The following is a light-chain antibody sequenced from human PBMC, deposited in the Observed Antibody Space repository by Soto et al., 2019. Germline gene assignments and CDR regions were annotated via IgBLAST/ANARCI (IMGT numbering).Light chain of an antibody. CDR1: QDINIY. Sequence: DIQMTQSPSSLSASVGDRVTITCRAGQDINIYLAWYQQKPGKVPKLLISAASTLQSGVPSRFSGSGSGTDFPLTISSLQPEDVATYYCQKYDGAALTFGGGTKVEIK. J-gene: IGKJ4*01. V-gene: IGKV1-27*01. CDR2: AAS. CDR3: QKYDGAALT.